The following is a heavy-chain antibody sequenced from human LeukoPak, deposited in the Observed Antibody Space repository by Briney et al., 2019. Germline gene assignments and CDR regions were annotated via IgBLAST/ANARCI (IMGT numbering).Heavy chain of an antibody. CDR3: ARVPGYCSGGSCFPWNV. Sequence: GGSLRLSCEASGFTFSNYWMTWVRQAPEKGLEWVASIKADESEKYYVDSVTGRFTISRDNAKNTLYLQMNRLRVEDTAVYYCARVPGYCSGGSCFPWNVWGQGTTVTVSS. D-gene: IGHD2-15*01. CDR1: GFTFSNYW. CDR2: IKADESEK. J-gene: IGHJ6*02. V-gene: IGHV3-7*03.